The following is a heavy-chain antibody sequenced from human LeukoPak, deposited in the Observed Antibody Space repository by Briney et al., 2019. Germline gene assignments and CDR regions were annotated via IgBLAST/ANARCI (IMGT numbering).Heavy chain of an antibody. J-gene: IGHJ4*02. CDR3: ARYSVADNKHFDV. D-gene: IGHD6-19*01. Sequence: SETLSLTCSVSGGSISGYYWSWIRQSPGKGLEWIGWIHYNGRTNYNPSLKSRLTISVDTSRNKFSLNLGSATAADTALYYCARYSVADNKHFDVWGQGILVTVSS. CDR1: GGSISGYY. CDR2: IHYNGRT. V-gene: IGHV4-59*08.